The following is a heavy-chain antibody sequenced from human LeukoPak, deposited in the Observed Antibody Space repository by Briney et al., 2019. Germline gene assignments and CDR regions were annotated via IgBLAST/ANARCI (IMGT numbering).Heavy chain of an antibody. V-gene: IGHV3-21*01. CDR2: ITSSNNYI. D-gene: IGHD2/OR15-2a*01. CDR1: GFTFSNYW. Sequence: GGSLRLSCAASGFTFSNYWMTWVRQAPGKGLEWVSSITSSNNYIYYGDSVKGRFTISRDDAKNSLFLQMNSLRAEDTATYYCARGEFGDYYYFYMDVWGKGTTVTVSS. J-gene: IGHJ6*03. CDR3: ARGEFGDYYYFYMDV.